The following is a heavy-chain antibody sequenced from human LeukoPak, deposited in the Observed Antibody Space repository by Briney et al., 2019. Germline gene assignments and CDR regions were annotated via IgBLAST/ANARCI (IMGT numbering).Heavy chain of an antibody. V-gene: IGHV1-18*01. Sequence: GASVKVSCKASGYTLTSYGISWVRQAPGQGLEWMGWISAYNGNTNYAQKLQGRVTMTTDTSTSTAYMELRSLRSDDTAVYYCARGPPTIFGVVIRVYWGQGTLVTVSS. D-gene: IGHD3-3*01. CDR1: GYTLTSYG. CDR3: ARGPPTIFGVVIRVY. J-gene: IGHJ4*02. CDR2: ISAYNGNT.